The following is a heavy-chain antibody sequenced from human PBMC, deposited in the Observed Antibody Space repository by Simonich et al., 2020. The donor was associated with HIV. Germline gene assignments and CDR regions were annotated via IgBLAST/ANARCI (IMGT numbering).Heavy chain of an antibody. V-gene: IGHV3-48*03. Sequence: CAASGFTFSSYEMNWVRQVTGKGLEWVSYISSSGSPIYYADSVKGRFTISRDNAKNSLYLQMNSLRAEDTAVYDCATLGYCSGGSCSYFDYWGQGTLVIVSS. D-gene: IGHD2-15*01. J-gene: IGHJ4*02. CDR1: GFTFSSYE. CDR3: ATLGYCSGGSCSYFDY. CDR2: ISSSGSPI.